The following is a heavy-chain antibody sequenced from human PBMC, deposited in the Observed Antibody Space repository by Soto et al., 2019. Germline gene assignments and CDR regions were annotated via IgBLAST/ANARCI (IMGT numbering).Heavy chain of an antibody. Sequence: LRLSCAASGFALSNHWMSWVRQAPGKGLEWVANIAKDGSEIFYVDSVKGRFTISRDNAKNSLYLQMNSLRAEDTAVYFCARDGGRYYDFDSWAQATLVTVSS. CDR3: ARDGGRYYDFDS. CDR2: IAKDGSEI. D-gene: IGHD5-12*01. V-gene: IGHV3-7*01. J-gene: IGHJ4*02. CDR1: GFALSNHW.